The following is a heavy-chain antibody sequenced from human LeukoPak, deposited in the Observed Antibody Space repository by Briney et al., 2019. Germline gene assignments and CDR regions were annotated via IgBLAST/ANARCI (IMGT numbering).Heavy chain of an antibody. CDR1: GFTFSSYS. V-gene: IGHV3-21*01. CDR3: ARVKEMATIAIDY. Sequence: PGGSLRLSCAASGFTFSSYSMNWVRQAPGKGLEWVSSISSSSSYIYYADSVKGRFTISRDNAKNSLYLQMNRLRAEDTAVYYCARVKEMATIAIDYWGQGTLVTVSS. D-gene: IGHD5-24*01. J-gene: IGHJ4*02. CDR2: ISSSSSYI.